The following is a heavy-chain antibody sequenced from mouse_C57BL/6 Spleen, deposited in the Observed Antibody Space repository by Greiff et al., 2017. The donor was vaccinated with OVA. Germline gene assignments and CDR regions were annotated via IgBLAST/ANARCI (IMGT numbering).Heavy chain of an antibody. J-gene: IGHJ1*03. CDR3: ARNYYGSSYGYFDV. CDR1: GFSLTSYA. Sequence: VMLVESGPGLVAPSQSLSITCTVSGFSLTSYAISWVRQPPGKGLEWLGVIWTGGGTNYNSAPKSRLSISKDNSKSQVFLKMNSLQTDDTARYYWARNYYGSSYGYFDVWGTGTTVTVSS. D-gene: IGHD1-1*01. CDR2: IWTGGGT. V-gene: IGHV2-9-1*01.